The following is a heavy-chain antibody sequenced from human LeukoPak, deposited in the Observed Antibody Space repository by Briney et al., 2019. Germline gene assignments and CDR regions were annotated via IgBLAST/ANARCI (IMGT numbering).Heavy chain of an antibody. Sequence: GGSLRLSCAASGFTFSSYAMSWVRQTPGKGLEWVSAISGSGGSTYYSDSVKGRFTISRDNSKNTLYLQMNSLRAEDTALYYCAKDRALFGIFDYWGQGTLVTVSS. CDR3: AKDRALFGIFDY. D-gene: IGHD3-3*01. CDR1: GFTFSSYA. CDR2: ISGSGGST. V-gene: IGHV3-23*01. J-gene: IGHJ4*02.